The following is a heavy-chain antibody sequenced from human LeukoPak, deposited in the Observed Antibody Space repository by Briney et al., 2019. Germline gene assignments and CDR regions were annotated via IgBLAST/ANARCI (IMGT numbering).Heavy chain of an antibody. CDR1: GGSFSGYY. Sequence: PSETLSLTCAVYGGSFSGYYWSWIRQPPGKGLEWIGEINHSGSTNYNPSLKSRVTISVDTSKNQFSLELSSVTAADTAVYYCARLVYGGNRNNWFDPWGQGTLVTVSS. J-gene: IGHJ5*02. D-gene: IGHD4-23*01. CDR3: ARLVYGGNRNNWFDP. V-gene: IGHV4-34*01. CDR2: INHSGST.